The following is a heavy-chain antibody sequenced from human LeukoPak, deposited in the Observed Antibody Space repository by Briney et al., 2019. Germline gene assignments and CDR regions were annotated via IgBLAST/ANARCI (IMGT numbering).Heavy chain of an antibody. J-gene: IGHJ5*02. CDR1: GFTVSSNY. V-gene: IGHV3-66*01. D-gene: IGHD3-9*01. Sequence: GGSLRLSCAASGFTVSSNYMSWVRQAPGKGLEWVSVIYSGGSTYHADSVKGRFTISRDNSKNTLYLQMNSLRAEDTAVYYCARGYFDWHYYNWFDPWGQGTLVTVSS. CDR2: IYSGGST. CDR3: ARGYFDWHYYNWFDP.